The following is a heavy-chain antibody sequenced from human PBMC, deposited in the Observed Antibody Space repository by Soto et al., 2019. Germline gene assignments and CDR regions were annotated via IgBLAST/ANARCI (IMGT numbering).Heavy chain of an antibody. CDR3: ARGGGVYYFDY. CDR1: GGSISSYY. J-gene: IGHJ4*02. D-gene: IGHD2-8*02. Sequence: QVQLQESGPGLVKPSETLSLTCTVSGGSISSYYWSWIRQPPGKGLEWIGYIYYSGITDYNPSLKXRFTLPXXTSKSQFSLKLSSVTAADTAVYYCARGGGVYYFDYWGQGTLVTVSS. CDR2: IYYSGIT. V-gene: IGHV4-59*01.